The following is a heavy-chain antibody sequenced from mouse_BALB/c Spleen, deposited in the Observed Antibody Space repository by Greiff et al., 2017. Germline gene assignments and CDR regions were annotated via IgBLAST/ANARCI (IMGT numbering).Heavy chain of an antibody. D-gene: IGHD4-1*01. CDR3: ARRKSWEDDY. J-gene: IGHJ2*01. CDR2: IDPSDSYT. CDR1: GYTFTSYW. Sequence: QVQLQQPGAELVKPGASVKLSCKASGYTFTSYWMHWVKQRPGQGLEWIGEIDPSDSYTNYNQKFKGKATLTVDKSSSTAYMQLSSLTSEDSAVYYCARRKSWEDDYWGQGTTLTVSS. V-gene: IGHV1-69*02.